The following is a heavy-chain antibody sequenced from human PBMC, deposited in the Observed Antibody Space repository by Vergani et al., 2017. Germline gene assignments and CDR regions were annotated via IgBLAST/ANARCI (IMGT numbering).Heavy chain of an antibody. CDR3: ARGEAAARISAYYYYYMDV. J-gene: IGHJ6*03. Sequence: QVQLVQSGAEVKKPGSSVKVSCKASGGTFSSYAISWVRQAPGQGLEWMGGIIPIFGTANYAQKFQGRVTITADESTSTAYMELSSLRSEDTAVYYCARGEAAARISAYYYYYMDVWGKGTTVTVSS. V-gene: IGHV1-69*01. CDR1: GGTFSSYA. D-gene: IGHD6-13*01. CDR2: IIPIFGTA.